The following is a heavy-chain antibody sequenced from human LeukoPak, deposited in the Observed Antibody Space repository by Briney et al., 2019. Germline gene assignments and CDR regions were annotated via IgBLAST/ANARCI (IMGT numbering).Heavy chain of an antibody. V-gene: IGHV4-39*01. CDR3: ARHASVDGNWPRPLDY. J-gene: IGHJ4*02. CDR1: GGSISSSNYY. D-gene: IGHD6-19*01. CDR2: ICYSGST. Sequence: KPSETLCLTCTVSGGSISSSNYYWGWIRQPPGKGLEWIGNICYSGSTYYKPSLKTRVTISVDTSKNQFSLKLTSVTAADTAVYYCARHASVDGNWPRPLDYWGQGSLVTVSS.